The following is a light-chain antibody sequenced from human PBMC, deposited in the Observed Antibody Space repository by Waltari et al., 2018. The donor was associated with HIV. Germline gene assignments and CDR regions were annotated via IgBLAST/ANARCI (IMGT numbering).Light chain of an antibody. CDR1: SSDVGGYNF. CDR2: EVN. CDR3: SSYGGSDNRVV. J-gene: IGLJ2*01. V-gene: IGLV2-8*01. Sequence: QSALTQPPSASGSPGQSVTISCTGTSSDVGGYNFVSWYQQHPGKAPKFIIYEVNKRPSGGPSRFSGSKSGNTASLTVSGLQAEDEADYYCSSYGGSDNRVVFGGGTKLTVL.